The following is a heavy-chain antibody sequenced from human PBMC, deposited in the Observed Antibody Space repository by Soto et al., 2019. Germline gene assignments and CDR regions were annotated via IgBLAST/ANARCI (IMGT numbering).Heavy chain of an antibody. CDR2: INYRGNT. J-gene: IGHJ5*02. CDR1: GGSISSGGYY. V-gene: IGHV4-31*03. Sequence: QVQLQESGPGLVKPSQTLSLTCTVSGGSISSGGYYWSWIRQRPGKGLEWIGYINYRGNTYYDPSLRSRITISVDTSKNQFSLKLSSVTAADTAVYYCARGRRLGPRFDPWGRGTLVTVSS. CDR3: ARGRRLGPRFDP. D-gene: IGHD6-19*01.